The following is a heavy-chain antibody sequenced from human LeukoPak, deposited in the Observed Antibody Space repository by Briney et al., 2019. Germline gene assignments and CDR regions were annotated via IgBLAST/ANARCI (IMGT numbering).Heavy chain of an antibody. J-gene: IGHJ4*02. CDR2: ISTTGGST. Sequence: GGSLRLSCAASGFSFNNYAMSWVRQAPGKGLEWVSAISTTGGSTYYADSVKGRFTVSRDNSKNTLSLQMDSLRVEDTALYYCAKDWTTVVTPKGYYFGSWGQGTLVTVSS. D-gene: IGHD4-23*01. CDR1: GFSFNNYA. V-gene: IGHV3-23*01. CDR3: AKDWTTVVTPKGYYFGS.